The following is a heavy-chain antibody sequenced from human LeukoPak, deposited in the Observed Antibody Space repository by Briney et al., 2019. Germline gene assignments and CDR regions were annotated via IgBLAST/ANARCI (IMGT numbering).Heavy chain of an antibody. CDR1: GGSISSYY. Sequence: PSETLSLTCTVSGGSISSYYWSWIRQPPGKGLEWIGYIYTRGSTNYNPSLKSRVTISVDTSKNQFSLKLSAVTAADTAVYYCARSNMAARRVLFGFDPWGQGTLVTVSS. V-gene: IGHV4-4*09. J-gene: IGHJ5*02. CDR3: ARSNMAARRVLFGFDP. D-gene: IGHD6-6*01. CDR2: IYTRGST.